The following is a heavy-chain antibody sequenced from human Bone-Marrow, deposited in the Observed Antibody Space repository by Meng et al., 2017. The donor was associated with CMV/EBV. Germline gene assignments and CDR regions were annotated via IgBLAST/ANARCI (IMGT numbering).Heavy chain of an antibody. D-gene: IGHD3-22*01. CDR1: AGSYSGYY. V-gene: IGHV4-34*01. Sequence: QGQLQHWGAGLLKPPETLSLTCAVYAGSYSGYYWGWIRQPPGKGLEWIGEINHSGSTNYNPSLKSRVTISVDTSKNQFSLKLSSVTAADTAVYYCARGVDYYDSSGYYYWGQGTLVTVSS. J-gene: IGHJ4*02. CDR3: ARGVDYYDSSGYYY. CDR2: INHSGST.